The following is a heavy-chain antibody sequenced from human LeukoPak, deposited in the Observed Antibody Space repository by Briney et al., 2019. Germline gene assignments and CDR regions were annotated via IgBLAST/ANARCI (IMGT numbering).Heavy chain of an antibody. CDR3: VHTGYSSSWYAFDI. CDR2: IRYDGSNK. CDR1: GLTFSSYG. V-gene: IGHV3-30*02. Sequence: GGSLRLSCAASGLTFSSYGMHWVRQAPGKGLEWVAFIRYDGSNKYYADSVKGRFTISRDNSKNTLYLQMNSLRAEDTAVYYCVHTGYSSSWYAFDIWGQGTMVTVSS. D-gene: IGHD6-13*01. J-gene: IGHJ3*02.